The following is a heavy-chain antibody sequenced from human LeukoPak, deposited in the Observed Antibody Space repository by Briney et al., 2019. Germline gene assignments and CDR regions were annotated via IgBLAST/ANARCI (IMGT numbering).Heavy chain of an antibody. V-gene: IGHV3-48*03. CDR3: ARDGYYYDSSGYSPFDY. J-gene: IGHJ4*02. Sequence: PGGSLRLSRAASGFTFSSYEMNWVRQAPGKGLEWVSYISSSGSTIYYADSVKGRFTISRDKAKNSLYLQMNSLRAEDTAVYYCARDGYYYDSSGYSPFDYWGQGTLVTVSS. CDR1: GFTFSSYE. D-gene: IGHD3-22*01. CDR2: ISSSGSTI.